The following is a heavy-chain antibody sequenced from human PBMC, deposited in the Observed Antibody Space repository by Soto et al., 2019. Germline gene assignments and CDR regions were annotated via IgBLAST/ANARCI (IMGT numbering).Heavy chain of an antibody. CDR1: GFTFSSYG. D-gene: IGHD1-7*01. Sequence: PGGSLRLSCGASGFTFSSYGMHWFRQAPGKGLEWVAVISYDGSNKYYADSVKGRFTISRDNSKNTLYLQMNSLRAEDTAVYYCARGGITGTTVYYYYGMDVWGQGTTVTVSS. V-gene: IGHV3-30*03. CDR2: ISYDGSNK. J-gene: IGHJ6*02. CDR3: ARGGITGTTVYYYYGMDV.